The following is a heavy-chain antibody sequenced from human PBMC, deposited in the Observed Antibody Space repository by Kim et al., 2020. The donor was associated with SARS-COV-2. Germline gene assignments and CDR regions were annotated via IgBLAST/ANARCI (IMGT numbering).Heavy chain of an antibody. CDR3: AKDVGDYGDSPHHFDY. J-gene: IGHJ4*02. V-gene: IGHV3-30*18. D-gene: IGHD4-17*01. CDR1: GFTFSSYG. Sequence: GGSLRLSCAASGFTFSSYGMHWVRQAPGKGLEWVAVISYDGSNKYYADSVKGRFTISRDNSKNTLYLQMNSLRAEDTAVYYCAKDVGDYGDSPHHFDYWGQGTLVTVSS. CDR2: ISYDGSNK.